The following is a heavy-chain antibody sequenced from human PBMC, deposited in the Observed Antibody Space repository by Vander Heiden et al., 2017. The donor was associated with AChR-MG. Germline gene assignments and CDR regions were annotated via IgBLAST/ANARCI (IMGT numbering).Heavy chain of an antibody. CDR1: GGSISSRSYY. V-gene: IGHV4-39*01. J-gene: IGHJ4*02. D-gene: IGHD2-15*01. Sequence: QLQLQESGPGLVKPSETLSLTCTVSGGSISSRSYYWGWIRQPPGKGLEWIGSIYYSGSTYYNPSLKSRVTISVDTSKNQFSLKLSSVTAADTAVYYCARQADIVVVVAAANFDYWGQGTLVTVSS. CDR2: IYYSGST. CDR3: ARQADIVVVVAAANFDY.